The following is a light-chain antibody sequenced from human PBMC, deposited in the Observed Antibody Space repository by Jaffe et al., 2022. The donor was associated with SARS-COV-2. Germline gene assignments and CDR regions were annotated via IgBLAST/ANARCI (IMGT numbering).Light chain of an antibody. CDR3: CSYAGSYTWV. CDR1: SSDVGGYNY. V-gene: IGLV2-11*01. Sequence: QSALTQPRSVSGSPGQSVTMSCTGTSSDVGGYNYVSWYQLHPGKAPKLMIYDVSKRPSGIPDRFSGSKSGNTASLTISGLQAEDEADYYCCSYAGSYTWVFGGGTKLTVL. CDR2: DVS. J-gene: IGLJ3*02.